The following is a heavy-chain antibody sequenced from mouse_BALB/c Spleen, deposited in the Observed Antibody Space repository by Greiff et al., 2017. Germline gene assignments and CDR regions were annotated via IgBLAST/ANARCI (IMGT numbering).Heavy chain of an antibody. CDR2: IDPANGNT. D-gene: IGHD1-1*01. CDR1: GFNIKDTY. J-gene: IGHJ3*01. V-gene: IGHV14-3*02. CDR3: YYYGSSPALFAY. Sequence: EVQLQQSGAELVKPGASVKLSCTASGFNIKDTYMHWVKQRPEQGLEWIGRIDPANGNTKYDPKFQGKATITADTSSNTAYLQLSSLTSEDTAVYYSYYYGSSPALFAYWGQGTLVTVSA.